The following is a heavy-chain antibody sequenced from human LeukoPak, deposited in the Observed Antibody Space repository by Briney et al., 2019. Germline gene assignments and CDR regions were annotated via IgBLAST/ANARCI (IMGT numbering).Heavy chain of an antibody. CDR3: AKDTQLWFGELLPPTFDY. D-gene: IGHD3-10*01. CDR2: ISWNSGSI. V-gene: IGHV3-9*03. CDR1: GFTFDDHA. J-gene: IGHJ4*02. Sequence: GGSLRLSCAASGFTFDDHAMHWVRQAPGKGLEWVSGISWNSGSIGYADSVKGRFTISRDNAKNSLYLQMNSLRAEDMALYYCAKDTQLWFGELLPPTFDYWGQGTLVTVSS.